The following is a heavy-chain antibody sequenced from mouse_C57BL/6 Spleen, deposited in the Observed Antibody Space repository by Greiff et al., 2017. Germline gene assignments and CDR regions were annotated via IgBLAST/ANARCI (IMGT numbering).Heavy chain of an antibody. Sequence: EVQLVEPGGGLVKPGGSLKLSCAASGFTFSDYGMHWVRQAPEKGLEWVAYISSGSSTIYYEDTVKGRFTISGDNANNTLYLQLTSLRSEDTAMYYCAGNSFDVWGTGTTVTVSS. V-gene: IGHV5-17*01. CDR2: ISSGSSTI. CDR3: AGNSFDV. J-gene: IGHJ1*03. CDR1: GFTFSDYG.